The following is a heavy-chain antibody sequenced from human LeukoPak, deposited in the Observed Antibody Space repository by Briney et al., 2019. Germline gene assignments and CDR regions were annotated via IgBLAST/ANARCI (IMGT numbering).Heavy chain of an antibody. J-gene: IGHJ4*02. D-gene: IGHD6-19*01. CDR3: ARQLMSGFAVAGDY. V-gene: IGHV5-51*01. CDR2: IYPGDADT. CDR1: GYRFTTHW. Sequence: GESLKISCKGSGYRFTTHWIAWVRQMPEKGLEWMGIIYPGDADTRYSPSFQGQVTISADKSINTAYLQWSSLEASDTAMYYCARQLMSGFAVAGDYWGQGTLVTVSS.